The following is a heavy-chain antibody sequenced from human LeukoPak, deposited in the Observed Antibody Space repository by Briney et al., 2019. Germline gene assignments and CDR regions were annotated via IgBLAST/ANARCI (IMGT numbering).Heavy chain of an antibody. CDR1: GYTFTSYG. D-gene: IGHD2-2*01. CDR3: ARAGPGYCSSTSCYSDFDY. CDR2: ISAYNGNT. V-gene: IGHV1-18*01. J-gene: IGHJ4*02. Sequence: ASVKVSCKASGYTFTSYGISWVRQAPGQGLEWMGWISAYNGNTNYAQKLQGRVTMTTDTSTSTAYMELRSLRSDDTAVYYCARAGPGYCSSTSCYSDFDYWGQGTLVTVSS.